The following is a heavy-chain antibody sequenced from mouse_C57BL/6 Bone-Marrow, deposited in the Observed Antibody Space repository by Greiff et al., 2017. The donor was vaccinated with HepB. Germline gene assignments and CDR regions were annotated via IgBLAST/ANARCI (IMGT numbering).Heavy chain of an antibody. CDR1: GYTFTSYW. CDR2: IYPGSGST. D-gene: IGHD2-3*01. Sequence: QVQLQQPGAELVKPGASVKMSCKASGYTFTSYWITWVKQRPGQGLEWIGDIYPGSGSTNYNEKFKSKATLTVDTSSITAYMQLSSLTSEDSAVYYCAREGWLLRGGFAYWGQGTLVTVSA. CDR3: AREGWLLRGGFAY. J-gene: IGHJ3*01. V-gene: IGHV1-55*01.